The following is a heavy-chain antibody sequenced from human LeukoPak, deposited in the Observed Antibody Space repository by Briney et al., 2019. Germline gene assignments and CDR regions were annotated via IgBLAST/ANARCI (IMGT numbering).Heavy chain of an antibody. CDR3: ARVVGIAVAVAFDY. CDR2: ISYDGSNK. J-gene: IGHJ4*02. Sequence: PGRSLRLSCAASGFTFSSYAMHWVRQAPGKGLEWAAVISYDGSNKYYADSVKGRFTISRDNSKNTLYLQMNSLRAEDTAVYYCARVVGIAVAVAFDYWGQGTLVTVSS. CDR1: GFTFSSYA. D-gene: IGHD6-19*01. V-gene: IGHV3-30-3*01.